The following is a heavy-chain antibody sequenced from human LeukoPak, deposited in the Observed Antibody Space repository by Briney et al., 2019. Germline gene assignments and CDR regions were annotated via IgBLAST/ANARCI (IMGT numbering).Heavy chain of an antibody. D-gene: IGHD6-13*01. Sequence: GGSLRLSCAGSGFIPSSYTMNWVRQAPGKGLEWVASISGRGDYMYYADSVKGRFTISRDNSKNTLYLQMNSLRAEDTAVYYCARAVIGYSSSWFDYWGQGTLVTVSS. CDR2: ISGRGDYM. CDR1: GFIPSSYT. CDR3: ARAVIGYSSSWFDY. J-gene: IGHJ4*02. V-gene: IGHV3-21*01.